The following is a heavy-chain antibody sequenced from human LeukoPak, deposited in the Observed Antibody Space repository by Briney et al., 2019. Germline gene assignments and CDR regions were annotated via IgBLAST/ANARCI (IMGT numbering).Heavy chain of an antibody. J-gene: IGHJ4*02. Sequence: GGSLRLSCAASGFTFSSYWIHWVRQAPGKGLVWVSRIRGDGSSTSYADSVQGRFTISRDNAKNTLYLQMNSLRAEDTAVYYCAVSDYFDYWGQGTLVTVSS. CDR3: AVSDYFDY. V-gene: IGHV3-74*01. CDR1: GFTFSSYW. CDR2: IRGDGSST.